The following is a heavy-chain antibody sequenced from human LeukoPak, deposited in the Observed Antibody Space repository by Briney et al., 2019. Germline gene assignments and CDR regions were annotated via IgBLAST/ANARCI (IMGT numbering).Heavy chain of an antibody. CDR2: ITPIFGAA. D-gene: IGHD5-12*01. CDR1: GGTFSSYP. CDR3: ARDYGIVPTTPDY. Sequence: GASVKVSCKASGGTFSSYPFTWVRQAPGQGLEWMGEITPIFGAANYAQTFQDRVTMTTDTSTSTAYMELRSLRSDDTAVYYCARDYGIVPTTPDYWGQGTLVTVSS. J-gene: IGHJ4*02. V-gene: IGHV1-69*05.